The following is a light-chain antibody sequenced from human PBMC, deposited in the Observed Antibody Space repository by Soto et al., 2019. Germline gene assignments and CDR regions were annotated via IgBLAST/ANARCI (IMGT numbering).Light chain of an antibody. CDR2: DVS. Sequence: QSVLTQPASVSGSPGQSITISCTGTSSDVGAYNYVSWYQHHPGKAPKLMIYDVSNRPSGVSNRFSGSKSGNTASLTISGLQAEDGADYYCNSFTTSSTLVVGGGTKLTVL. V-gene: IGLV2-14*03. J-gene: IGLJ2*01. CDR1: SSDVGAYNY. CDR3: NSFTTSSTLV.